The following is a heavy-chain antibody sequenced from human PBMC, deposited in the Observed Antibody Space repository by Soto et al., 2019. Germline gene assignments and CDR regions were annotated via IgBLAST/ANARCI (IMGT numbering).Heavy chain of an antibody. V-gene: IGHV1-69*13. D-gene: IGHD3-22*01. CDR3: AAYDSSAYYYPLGFDP. CDR1: GGTFSSYA. Sequence: GASVKVSCKASGGTFSSYAISWVRQAPGQGLEWMGGIIPIFGTANYAQKFQGRVTITADESTSTAYMELSSLRSEDTAVYYCAAYDSSAYYYPLGFDPWGQGTLVTVSS. J-gene: IGHJ5*02. CDR2: IIPIFGTA.